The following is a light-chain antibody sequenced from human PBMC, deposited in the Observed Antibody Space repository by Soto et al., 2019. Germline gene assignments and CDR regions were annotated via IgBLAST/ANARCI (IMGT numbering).Light chain of an antibody. Sequence: DIQMTQSPSSLSASVGDRVTITCRASQSISSYLNWYQQKPGKAPKLLIYAASSLQSGVPSRFSGSGSETEFSLTIRALQPEDFATYYCQQYNSYPWTFGQGTKVDIK. CDR1: QSISSY. CDR2: AAS. J-gene: IGKJ1*01. V-gene: IGKV1-39*01. CDR3: QQYNSYPWT.